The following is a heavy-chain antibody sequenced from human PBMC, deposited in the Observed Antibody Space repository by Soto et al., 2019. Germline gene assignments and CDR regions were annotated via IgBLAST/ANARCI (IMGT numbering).Heavy chain of an antibody. D-gene: IGHD2-15*01. Sequence: ASVKVSCKVSGYTLTELSMHWVRQAPGKGLEWMGGFDPEDGETIYAQKFQGRVTMTEDTSTDTAYMELSSLRSEDTAVYYCATAILRSAAATSDYWGQGTLVTVSS. J-gene: IGHJ4*02. CDR2: FDPEDGET. CDR3: ATAILRSAAATSDY. V-gene: IGHV1-24*01. CDR1: GYTLTELS.